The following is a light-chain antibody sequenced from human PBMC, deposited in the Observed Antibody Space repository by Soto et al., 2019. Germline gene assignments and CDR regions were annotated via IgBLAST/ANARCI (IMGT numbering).Light chain of an antibody. Sequence: QSVLTQPPSASGSPGQSVTISCTGTIGDVGGYNYVSWYQQHPGKAPKLMIYEVTKRPSGVPDRFSGSKSGNTASLTVSGLQAEDEADYYCSSYTGSGSLVFGGGTKLTVL. CDR2: EVT. CDR1: IGDVGGYNY. J-gene: IGLJ3*02. CDR3: SSYTGSGSLV. V-gene: IGLV2-8*01.